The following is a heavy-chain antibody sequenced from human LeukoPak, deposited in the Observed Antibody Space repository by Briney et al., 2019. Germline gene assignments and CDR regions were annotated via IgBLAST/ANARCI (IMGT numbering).Heavy chain of an antibody. J-gene: IGHJ6*02. V-gene: IGHV3-30*18. CDR2: ISYDGSNK. CDR1: RFTFSSYG. Sequence: PGGSLRLSCAASRFTFSSYGMHWVRQAPGKGLEWVAVISYDGSNKYYADSVKGRFTISRDNSKNTLYLQMNSRRAEDTAVYYCANLWGTNRYYYYGMDVWGQGTTVTVSS. D-gene: IGHD3-16*01. CDR3: ANLWGTNRYYYYGMDV.